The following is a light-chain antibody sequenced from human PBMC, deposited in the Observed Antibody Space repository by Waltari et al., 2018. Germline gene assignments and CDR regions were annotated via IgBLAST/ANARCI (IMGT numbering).Light chain of an antibody. CDR3: SSYAGSNTYVL. CDR2: EVS. CDR1: SSDVGVYNY. Sequence: QSALTQPPSASGSPGPSVTISCTGTSSDVGVYNYLSWYQQHPGKVPKLVIFEVSKRPSGVPYRFSGSRSGNTASLTVSGLQAEDEADYYCSSYAGSNTYVLFGGGTKLTVL. J-gene: IGLJ2*01. V-gene: IGLV2-8*01.